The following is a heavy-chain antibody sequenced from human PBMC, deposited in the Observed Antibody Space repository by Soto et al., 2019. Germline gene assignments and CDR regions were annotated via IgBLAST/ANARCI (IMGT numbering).Heavy chain of an antibody. Sequence: ASVKVSCKASGGTFSSYTISWVRQAPGQGLEWMGRIIPILGIANYAQKFQGRVTITADKSTSTAYMELSSLRSEDTAVYYCARGGRTSIAAAGRPRYYDYYYMDVWGKGTTVTVSS. V-gene: IGHV1-69*02. CDR2: IIPILGIA. CDR1: GGTFSSYT. CDR3: ARGGRTSIAAAGRPRYYDYYYMDV. D-gene: IGHD6-13*01. J-gene: IGHJ6*03.